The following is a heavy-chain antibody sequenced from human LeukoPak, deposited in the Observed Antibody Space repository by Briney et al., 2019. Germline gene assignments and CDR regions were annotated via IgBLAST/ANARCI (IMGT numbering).Heavy chain of an antibody. CDR2: IHPGDSDT. Sequence: GESLKISCKASGYTFSDYWIGWVRQMPGQGLEWMGIIHPGDSDTRYSPSFQGQVTISADKSISTAYLQWSSLKASDTAMYCCARCSIGDGEGYYYYYMDVWGKGTTVTVSS. D-gene: IGHD3-10*01. V-gene: IGHV5-51*01. CDR1: GYTFSDYW. CDR3: ARCSIGDGEGYYYYYMDV. J-gene: IGHJ6*03.